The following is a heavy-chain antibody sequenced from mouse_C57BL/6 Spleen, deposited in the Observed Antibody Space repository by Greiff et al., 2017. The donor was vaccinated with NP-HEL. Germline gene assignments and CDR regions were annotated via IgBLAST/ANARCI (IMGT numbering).Heavy chain of an antibody. Sequence: QVQLQQPGAELVRPGSSVKLSCKASGYTFTSYWMHWVKQRPIQGLEWIGNIDPSDSETHYNQKFKDKATLTVDKSSSTAYMQLSSLTSEDSAVYYCASRIYDGYLFFDYWGQGTTLTVSS. D-gene: IGHD2-3*01. CDR1: GYTFTSYW. CDR2: IDPSDSET. CDR3: ASRIYDGYLFFDY. J-gene: IGHJ2*01. V-gene: IGHV1-52*01.